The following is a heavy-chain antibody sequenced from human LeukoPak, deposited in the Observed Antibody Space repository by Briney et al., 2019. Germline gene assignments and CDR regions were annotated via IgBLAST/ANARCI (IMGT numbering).Heavy chain of an antibody. CDR3: ARDGEGGYSYGSFDY. CDR1: GYTFTSYG. V-gene: IGHV1-18*01. CDR2: ISAYNGNT. J-gene: IGHJ4*02. Sequence: ASVKVSCKASGYTFTSYGISWVRQAPGQGLEWMGWISAYNGNTNYAQKLQGRVTMPTDTSTSTAYMELRSLRSDDTAVYYCARDGEGGYSYGSFDYWGQGTLVTVSS. D-gene: IGHD5-18*01.